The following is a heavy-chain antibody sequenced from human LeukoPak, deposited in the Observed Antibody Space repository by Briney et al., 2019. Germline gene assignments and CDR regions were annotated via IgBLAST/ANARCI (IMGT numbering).Heavy chain of an antibody. CDR1: GFTFGDYA. CDR3: TREGYDSSGWYYYYYYMDV. Sequence: GGSLRLSCTASGFTFGDYAMSWFRQAPGKGLEWVGFIRSKAYGGTTEYAASVKGRTISRDDSKSIAYLQMNSLKTEDTAVYYCTREGYDSSGWYYYYYYMDVWGKGTTVTVSS. CDR2: IRSKAYGGTT. J-gene: IGHJ6*03. V-gene: IGHV3-49*03. D-gene: IGHD6-19*01.